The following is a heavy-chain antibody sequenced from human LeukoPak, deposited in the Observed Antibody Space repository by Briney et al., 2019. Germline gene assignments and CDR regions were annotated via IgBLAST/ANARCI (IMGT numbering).Heavy chain of an antibody. V-gene: IGHV3-33*01. J-gene: IGHJ4*02. CDR2: IWYDGSNK. CDR1: GFTFSSYG. Sequence: GGSLRLSCAASGFTFSSYGMHWVRQAPGKGLEWVAVIWYDGSNKYYADSVKGRFTISRDNSKNTLYLQMNSLRAEDTAVYYCARGIGLNGWSPTTYYFDYWGQGTLVTVSS. D-gene: IGHD3/OR15-3a*01. CDR3: ARGIGLNGWSPTTYYFDY.